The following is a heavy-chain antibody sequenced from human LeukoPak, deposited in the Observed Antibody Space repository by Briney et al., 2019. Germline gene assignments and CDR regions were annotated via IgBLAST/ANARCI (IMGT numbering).Heavy chain of an antibody. V-gene: IGHV3-30*02. CDR2: IRYDGSNK. Sequence: PGGSLRLSCAASGFTFSSYGMHWVRQAPGKGLEWEAFIRYDGSNKYYADSVKGRFTISRDNSKNTLYLQMNSLRAEDTAVYYCAKIGGFRSGSGAFDIWGQGTMVTVSS. J-gene: IGHJ3*02. CDR3: AKIGGFRSGSGAFDI. CDR1: GFTFSSYG. D-gene: IGHD3-3*01.